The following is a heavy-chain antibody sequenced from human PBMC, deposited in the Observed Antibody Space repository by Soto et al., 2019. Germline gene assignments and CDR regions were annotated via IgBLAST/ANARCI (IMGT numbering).Heavy chain of an antibody. CDR2: IYTSGST. V-gene: IGHV4-4*07. D-gene: IGHD3-9*01. CDR1: CGSISSYN. J-gene: IGHJ4*02. CDR3: ARGVRYFDWFSDY. Sequence: SETRSVTCPFSCGSISSYNWSWIRQPSGKGLEWIGRIYTSGSTNYNPSLKSRVTMSVDTSKNQFSLQLSSVTAADWAVYYCARGVRYFDWFSDYWGEGTLVKVSS.